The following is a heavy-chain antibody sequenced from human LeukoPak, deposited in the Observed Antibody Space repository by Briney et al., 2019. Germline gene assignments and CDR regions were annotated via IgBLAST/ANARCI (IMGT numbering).Heavy chain of an antibody. CDR1: GFTFSSYS. J-gene: IGHJ4*02. Sequence: PGGSLRLSCAASGFTFSSYSMNWVRQAPGKGLEWVSSISSSSSYIYYADSVKGRFTISRDNAKNSLYLQMNSLRAEDTAVYYCARVLRTGYSSGWYLGAFDYWGQGTLVTVSS. CDR2: ISSSSSYI. V-gene: IGHV3-21*01. CDR3: ARVLRTGYSSGWYLGAFDY. D-gene: IGHD6-19*01.